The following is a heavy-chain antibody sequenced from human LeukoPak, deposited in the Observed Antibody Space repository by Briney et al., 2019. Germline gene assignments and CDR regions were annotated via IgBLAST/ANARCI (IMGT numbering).Heavy chain of an antibody. CDR2: IDPGDSYT. D-gene: IGHD1-14*01. CDR1: GYSFSNYW. J-gene: IGHJ4*02. V-gene: IGHV5-10-1*01. CDR3: ARHSGRDSFDY. Sequence: GESLKISCEGSGYSFSNYWISWVRQMPGEGLEWMGTIDPGDSYTNYSPSFQGHVTISADKSISTAYLQWSSLKASDTAMYYCARHSGRDSFDYWGQGTLVTVSS.